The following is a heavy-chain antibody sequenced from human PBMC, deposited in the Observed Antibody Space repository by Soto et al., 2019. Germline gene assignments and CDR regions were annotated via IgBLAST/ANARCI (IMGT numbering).Heavy chain of an antibody. J-gene: IGHJ4*02. Sequence: PSETLSLTYTVSGGSISSYYWSWIRQPPGKGLEWIGYIYYSGSTNYNPSLKSRVTISVDTSKNQFSLKLSSVTAADTAVYYCARHWTDYTFDYWGQGTLVTVSS. CDR2: IYYSGST. CDR3: ARHWTDYTFDY. D-gene: IGHD3-3*01. V-gene: IGHV4-59*08. CDR1: GGSISSYY.